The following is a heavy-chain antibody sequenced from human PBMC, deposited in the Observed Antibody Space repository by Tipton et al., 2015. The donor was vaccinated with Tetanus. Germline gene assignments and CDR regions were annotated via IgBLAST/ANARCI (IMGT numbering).Heavy chain of an antibody. J-gene: IGHJ1*01. Sequence: TLSLTCTVSGGSISSYYCSWVRQPPGKGLEWIGHTHYSGNTNYNSSLWSRVTISLDTSKNQFSLNLSSVTAADTAVYYCVANDGGLEHGQHWGHGTLVTVSS. CDR3: VANDGGLEHGQH. D-gene: IGHD2-8*01. CDR1: GGSISSYY. CDR2: THYSGNT. V-gene: IGHV4-59*01.